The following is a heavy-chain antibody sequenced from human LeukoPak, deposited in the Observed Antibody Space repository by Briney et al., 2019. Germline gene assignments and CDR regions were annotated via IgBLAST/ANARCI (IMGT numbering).Heavy chain of an antibody. D-gene: IGHD3-10*01. Sequence: PSETLSLTCTVSGGSISSYYRSWIRQPPGKGLEWIGYIYYSGSTNYNPSLKSRVTISVDTSKNQFSLKLSSVTAADTAVYYCARLEMVRGVITWGQGTLVTVSS. V-gene: IGHV4-59*08. J-gene: IGHJ5*02. CDR1: GGSISSYY. CDR2: IYYSGST. CDR3: ARLEMVRGVIT.